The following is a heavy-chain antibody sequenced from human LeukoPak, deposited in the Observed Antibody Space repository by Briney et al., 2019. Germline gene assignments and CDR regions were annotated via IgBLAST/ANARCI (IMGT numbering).Heavy chain of an antibody. CDR3: ARFLYGMDV. D-gene: IGHD2/OR15-2a*01. CDR2: INPSDGST. CDR1: GYTFTSYG. Sequence: GASVKVSCKASGYTFTSYGISWVRQAPGQGLEWMGIINPSDGSTSYAQKFQGRVTMTRDTSTSTVYMDLSSLRSEDTAVYYCARFLYGMDVWGQGTTVTVSS. J-gene: IGHJ6*02. V-gene: IGHV1-46*01.